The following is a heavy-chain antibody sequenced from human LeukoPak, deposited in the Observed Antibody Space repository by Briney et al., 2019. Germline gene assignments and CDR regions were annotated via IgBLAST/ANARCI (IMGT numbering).Heavy chain of an antibody. CDR2: INTGNGNT. Sequence: ASVKVSCKASGYTFTNYAMHWVRQAPGQRLEWMGWINTGNGNTKYSQEFQGRVTITRDTPANTAYMELSSLRSEDTAVYYCARGFHDLYYDILAHWFDPWGQGTLVTVSS. V-gene: IGHV1-3*03. CDR1: GYTFTNYA. CDR3: ARGFHDLYYDILAHWFDP. J-gene: IGHJ5*02. D-gene: IGHD3-9*01.